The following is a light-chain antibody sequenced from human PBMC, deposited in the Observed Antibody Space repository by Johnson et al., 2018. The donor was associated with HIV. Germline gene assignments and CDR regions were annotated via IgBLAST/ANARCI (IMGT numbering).Light chain of an antibody. CDR1: SSNIGNNY. CDR3: GTWDSSLSVPG. V-gene: IGLV1-51*01. J-gene: IGLJ1*01. Sequence: QSILTQPPSVYAAPGQKVTISCSGSSSNIGNNYVSWYQQVPGTAPKLLIYDNNKRPSGIPDRFSGSKSGTSATLGITGLQTGDEADYYCGTWDSSLSVPGFGSGTKVTVL. CDR2: DNN.